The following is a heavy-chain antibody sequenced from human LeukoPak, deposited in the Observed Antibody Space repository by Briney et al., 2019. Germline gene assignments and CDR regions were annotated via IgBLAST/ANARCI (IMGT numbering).Heavy chain of an antibody. Sequence: PGESLKISCEGSGYSFSNYWIGWVRQMPGKGLEWMGIIYPGDYETRYSPSFQGLVTISVDKSISTAYLQWSSLKASDTAMYYCAIPSGYCGNDCSFDHWGQGTLVTVSS. CDR2: IYPGDYET. CDR3: AIPSGYCGNDCSFDH. CDR1: GYSFSNYW. J-gene: IGHJ4*02. D-gene: IGHD2-21*02. V-gene: IGHV5-51*01.